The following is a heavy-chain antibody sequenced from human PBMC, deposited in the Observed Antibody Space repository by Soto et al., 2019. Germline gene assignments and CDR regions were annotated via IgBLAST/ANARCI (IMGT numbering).Heavy chain of an antibody. J-gene: IGHJ3*02. CDR1: GYTFTSYG. V-gene: IGHV1-18*01. CDR3: ARERITMVRGVMGDAFDI. CDR2: ISAYNGNT. Sequence: QVQLVQSGAEVKKPGASVKVSCKASGYTFTSYGISWVRQAPGQGLEWMGWISAYNGNTNYAQKLQGRVTMTTDTSTSTAYMELRSLRSDDTAVYYRARERITMVRGVMGDAFDIWGQGTMVTVSS. D-gene: IGHD3-10*01.